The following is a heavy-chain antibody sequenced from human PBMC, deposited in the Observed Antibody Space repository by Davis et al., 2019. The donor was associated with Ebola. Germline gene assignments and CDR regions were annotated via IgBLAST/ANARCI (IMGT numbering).Heavy chain of an antibody. CDR1: GGTFSSYA. J-gene: IGHJ4*02. CDR3: ASLGYCSSTSCYGFGY. CDR2: IIPILGIA. D-gene: IGHD2-2*01. Sequence: SVKVSCKASGGTFSSYAISWVRQAPGQGLEWMGGIIPILGIANYAQKFQGRVTITADKSTSTAYMELSSLRSEDTAVYYCASLGYCSSTSCYGFGYWGQGTLVTVSS. V-gene: IGHV1-69*10.